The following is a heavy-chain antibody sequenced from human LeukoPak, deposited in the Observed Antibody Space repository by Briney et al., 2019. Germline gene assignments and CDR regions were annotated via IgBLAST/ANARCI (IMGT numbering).Heavy chain of an antibody. CDR2: ISGSGGST. CDR1: GFTFSSYA. CDR3: AKDFEVIAARPWMVVRARPREYYFDY. V-gene: IGHV3-23*01. D-gene: IGHD6-6*01. J-gene: IGHJ4*02. Sequence: GGSLRLSCAASGFTFSSYAMSWVRQAPGKGLEWVSAISGSGGSTYYADSVKGRFTISRDNSKNTLYLQMNSLRAEDTAVYYCAKDFEVIAARPWMVVRARPREYYFDYWGQGTLVTVSS.